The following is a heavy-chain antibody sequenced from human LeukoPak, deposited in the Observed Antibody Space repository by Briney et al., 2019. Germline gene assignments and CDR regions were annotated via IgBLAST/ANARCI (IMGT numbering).Heavy chain of an antibody. CDR2: INHIRST. CDR3: ARGPNSSGYYLVPWFDP. V-gene: IGHV4-34*01. J-gene: IGHJ5*02. D-gene: IGHD3-22*01. CDR1: GGSFSGYY. Sequence: SETLSLTCAVYGGSFSGYYWSWIRQPPGKGLEWIGEINHIRSTNYNPSLKSRVTISVDTSMNQFSLKLSSLTAADTAVYYCARGPNSSGYYLVPWFDPWGQGTLVTVSS.